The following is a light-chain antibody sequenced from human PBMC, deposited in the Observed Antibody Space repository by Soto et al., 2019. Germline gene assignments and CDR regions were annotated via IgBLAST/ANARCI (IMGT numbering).Light chain of an antibody. Sequence: TVMTQSPPTLSVYPGERATLSCRASQSVRTKLAWYQQKPGQAPRLLIYGASSRATGIPARFSGSGSGTEFTLTISSLQSEDSGVYYCQQYNKWPAEITFGQGTRPE. CDR2: GAS. CDR1: QSVRTK. CDR3: QQYNKWPAEIT. J-gene: IGKJ5*01. V-gene: IGKV3D-15*01.